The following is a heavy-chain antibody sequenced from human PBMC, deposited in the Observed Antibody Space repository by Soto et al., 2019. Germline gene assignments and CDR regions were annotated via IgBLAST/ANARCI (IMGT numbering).Heavy chain of an antibody. CDR1: GGSITSGFYY. CDR3: ARHTNRGYSYGYYYGMDV. J-gene: IGHJ6*02. D-gene: IGHD5-18*01. CDR2: IYYSGST. Sequence: SETLSLTCTVSGGSITSGFYYWTWIRQHPGKGLEWIGYIYYSGSTYYNPSLKSRVTISVDTSKNQFSLKLSSVTAADTAVYYCARHTNRGYSYGYYYGMDVWGQGTTVTVSS. V-gene: IGHV4-30-4*08.